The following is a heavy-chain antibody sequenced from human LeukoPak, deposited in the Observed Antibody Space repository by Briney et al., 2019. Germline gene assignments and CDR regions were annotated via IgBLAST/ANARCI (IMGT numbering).Heavy chain of an antibody. V-gene: IGHV3-21*01. J-gene: IGHJ3*02. CDR1: GFTFSSYS. Sequence: GGSLRLSCAASGFTFSSYSMNWVRQAPGKGLEWVSSISSSSSYIYYADSVKGRFTISRDNAKNSLYLQMNSLRAEDTAVYYCAGGRGYSGYDAFDIWGQGTMVTVSS. D-gene: IGHD5-12*01. CDR3: AGGRGYSGYDAFDI. CDR2: ISSSSSYI.